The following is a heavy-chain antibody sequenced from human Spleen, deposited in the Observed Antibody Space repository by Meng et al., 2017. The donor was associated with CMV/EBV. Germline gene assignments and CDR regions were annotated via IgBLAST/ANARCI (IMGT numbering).Heavy chain of an antibody. D-gene: IGHD4-23*01. CDR2: IYYSGST. CDR1: GGSVSTGSDY. V-gene: IGHV4-61*01. Sequence: NVSGGSVSTGSDYWSWIRQPPGKGLEWIGYIYYSGSTNYNPSLKTRVTMSLDTSKSQFSLKLSSVTAADTAVNYCAREQRGGGWFDPWGQGTLVTVSS. CDR3: AREQRGGGWFDP. J-gene: IGHJ5*02.